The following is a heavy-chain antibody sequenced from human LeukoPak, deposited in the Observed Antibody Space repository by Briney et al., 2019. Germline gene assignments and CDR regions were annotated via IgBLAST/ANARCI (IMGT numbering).Heavy chain of an antibody. D-gene: IGHD6-19*01. CDR1: GGTFSSYA. V-gene: IGHV1-69*13. CDR2: IIPIFGTA. Sequence: ASVKVSCRASGGTFSSYAISWVRQAPGQGLEWMGGIIPIFGTANYAQKFQGRVTITADESTSTAYMELSSLRSEDTAVYYCARRGSARYFDYWGQGTLVTVSS. J-gene: IGHJ4*02. CDR3: ARRGSARYFDY.